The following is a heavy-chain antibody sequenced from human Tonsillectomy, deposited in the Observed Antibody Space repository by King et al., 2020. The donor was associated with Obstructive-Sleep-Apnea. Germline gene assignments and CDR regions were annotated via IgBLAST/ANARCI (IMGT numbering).Heavy chain of an antibody. CDR3: AREPQYNGLTGSYDPHFDF. D-gene: IGHD3-9*01. V-gene: IGHV4-39*07. CDR2: TLYAVAT. J-gene: IGHJ4*02. Sequence: QLQESGPGLVKPSETLSLICTVSGDSITISSFYWAWVRPPPGRGLGWIWSTLYAVATHYNLSLKSLGALSMDAAKNQFSLKLTSMTAADTAVYFCAREPQYNGLTGSYDPHFDFWGQGALVAVSS. CDR1: GDSITISSFY.